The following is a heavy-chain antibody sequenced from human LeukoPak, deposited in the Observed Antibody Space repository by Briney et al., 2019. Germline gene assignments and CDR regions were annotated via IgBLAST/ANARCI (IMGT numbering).Heavy chain of an antibody. CDR1: GGSISSYY. V-gene: IGHV4-59*01. Sequence: SETLSLTCTVSGGSISSYYWSWIRQPPGKGLEWIGYIYYSGSTNYNPSLKSRVTISLDTSKNQFSLRLSSVTAADTAVYYCARNSVRGDYELDAFDIWGQGTMVTVSS. CDR3: ARNSVRGDYELDAFDI. D-gene: IGHD4-17*01. CDR2: IYYSGST. J-gene: IGHJ3*02.